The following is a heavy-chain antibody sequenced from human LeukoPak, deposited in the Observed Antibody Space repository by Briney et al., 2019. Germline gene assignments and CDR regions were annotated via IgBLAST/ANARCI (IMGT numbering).Heavy chain of an antibody. CDR3: AREDSHLAVADSFDY. J-gene: IGHJ4*02. Sequence: PGGSLRLSCAASGFTFSSYAMHWVRQAPGKGLEWVAVISYDGSNKYYADSVKGRFTISRDNSKNTLYLQMNSLRAEDTAVYYRAREDSHLAVADSFDYWGQGTLVTVSS. D-gene: IGHD6-19*01. CDR2: ISYDGSNK. V-gene: IGHV3-30*04. CDR1: GFTFSSYA.